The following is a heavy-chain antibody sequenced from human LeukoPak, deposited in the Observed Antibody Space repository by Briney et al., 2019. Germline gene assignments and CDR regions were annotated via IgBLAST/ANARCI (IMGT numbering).Heavy chain of an antibody. CDR2: IKQDGSEE. J-gene: IGHJ4*02. D-gene: IGHD6-13*01. Sequence: GESLRLSCAASGFPFSTYWMSWVRQAPGKGLEWVAVIKQDGSEEYYVDPVKGRFTISRDNAENSLYLQMNSLIDVDTAVYFCARDRGSSAGIDYWGQGTLVTVSS. CDR1: GFPFSTYW. CDR3: ARDRGSSAGIDY. V-gene: IGHV3-7*01.